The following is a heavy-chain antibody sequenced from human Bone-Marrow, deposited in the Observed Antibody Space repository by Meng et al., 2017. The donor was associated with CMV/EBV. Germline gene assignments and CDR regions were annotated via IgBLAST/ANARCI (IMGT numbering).Heavy chain of an antibody. CDR2: IKQDGSEK. Sequence: GESLKISCAASGFTFSTYHMHWARQAPGKGLEWVANIKQDGSEKYYLDSVKGRFTISRDNAENSLYLRMNSLRAEDTAVYYCARGGAVAGPRGWFDPWGQGTLVTVYS. J-gene: IGHJ5*02. CDR1: GFTFSTYH. D-gene: IGHD6-19*01. V-gene: IGHV3-7*01. CDR3: ARGGAVAGPRGWFDP.